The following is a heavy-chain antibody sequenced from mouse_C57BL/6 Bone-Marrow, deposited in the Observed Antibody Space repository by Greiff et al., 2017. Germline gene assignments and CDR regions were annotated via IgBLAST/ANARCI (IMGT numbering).Heavy chain of an antibody. CDR2: ILPGSGST. J-gene: IGHJ3*01. CDR1: GYTFTGYW. V-gene: IGHV1-9*01. CDR3: ARSCGSSPAWFSY. D-gene: IGHD1-1*01. Sequence: QVQLQQSGAELMKPGASVKLSCKATGYTFTGYWIEWVKQRPGHGLEWIGEILPGSGSTNYNEQLKGKATFTADTSYNTAYMQLSSLTTEDSSIYYCARSCGSSPAWFSYWGQGTLVTVSA.